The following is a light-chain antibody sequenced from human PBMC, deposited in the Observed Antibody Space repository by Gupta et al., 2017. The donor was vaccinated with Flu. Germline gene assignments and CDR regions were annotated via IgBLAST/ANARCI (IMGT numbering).Light chain of an antibody. J-gene: IGKJ1*01. V-gene: IGKV2-30*02. CDR2: KGS. CDR1: QSLVHRNGNTY. Sequence: VTLGQPASISCRLSQSLVHRNGNTYLHWFQQRPGQSPRRLIYKGSNRDSGVPDRFSGSGSGTDFTLNISRVEADDVGVYYCKQCKGWPDAFGQGTKVEI. CDR3: KQCKGWPDA.